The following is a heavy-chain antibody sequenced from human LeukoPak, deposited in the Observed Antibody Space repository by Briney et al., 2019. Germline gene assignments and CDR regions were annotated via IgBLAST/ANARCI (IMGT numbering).Heavy chain of an antibody. J-gene: IGHJ4*02. Sequence: SETLSLTCGVFGVSINDYYWSWIRQSPGKGLEWIGEISHTEGTRYNPSLKSRVTISVDTSKNQFSLKLSSVTAADTAVYYCARRQSRYCTNGVCYTFDYWAQGTLVTVSS. D-gene: IGHD2-8*01. CDR3: ARRQSRYCTNGVCYTFDY. CDR2: ISHTEGT. CDR1: GVSINDYY. V-gene: IGHV4-34*01.